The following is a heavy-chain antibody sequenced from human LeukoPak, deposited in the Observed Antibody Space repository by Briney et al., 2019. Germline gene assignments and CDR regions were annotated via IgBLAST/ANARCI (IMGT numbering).Heavy chain of an antibody. CDR1: GSSITSSYY. CDR2: IYHSGST. V-gene: IGHV4-38-2*02. D-gene: IGHD6-13*01. Sequence: KSSETLSLTCTVSGSSITSSYYWGWIRQPPGKGLEWIGSIYHSGSTYYNPSLKSRVTISVDTSKNQFSLKLNSVTATDTAVYYCASSSSWYEDFHYWGQGTRVVVSS. CDR3: ASSSSWYEDFHY. J-gene: IGHJ4*02.